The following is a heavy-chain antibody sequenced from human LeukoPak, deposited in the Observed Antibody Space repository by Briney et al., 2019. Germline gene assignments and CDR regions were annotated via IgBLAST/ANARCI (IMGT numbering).Heavy chain of an antibody. Sequence: ASVKVSCKASGYTFTSYGISWVRQAPGQGLEWMGWISAYNGNTNYAQKLQGRVTMTTDTSTSTAYMELRSLRSEDTAVYYCARAQYCSSTSCSYGPDYWGQGTLVTVSS. CDR3: ARAQYCSSTSCSYGPDY. D-gene: IGHD2-2*01. CDR2: ISAYNGNT. CDR1: GYTFTSYG. V-gene: IGHV1-18*01. J-gene: IGHJ4*02.